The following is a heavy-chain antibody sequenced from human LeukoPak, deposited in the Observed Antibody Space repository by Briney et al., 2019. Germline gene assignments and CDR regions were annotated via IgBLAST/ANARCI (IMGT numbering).Heavy chain of an antibody. J-gene: IGHJ4*02. Sequence: GESLKISCKGSGYRFTSYWIGWVRQMPGKGLEWMGIIYPGDSDTRYSPSFQGQVSISADKSISTAYLQWSSLKASDTAMYYCASLGKYYYGSGSPFDYWGQGTLVTVSS. CDR2: IYPGDSDT. CDR1: GYRFTSYW. CDR3: ASLGKYYYGSGSPFDY. V-gene: IGHV5-51*01. D-gene: IGHD3-10*01.